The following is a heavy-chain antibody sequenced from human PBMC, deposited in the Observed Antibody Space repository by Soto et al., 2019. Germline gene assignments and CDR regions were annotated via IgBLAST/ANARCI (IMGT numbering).Heavy chain of an antibody. D-gene: IGHD5-18*01. V-gene: IGHV1-69*15. CDR1: GGTFYTYT. CDR2: ITPIYPTT. J-gene: IGHJ4*02. Sequence: QVQLVQSGAEVRKPGSSVQVSCKASGGTFYTYTFSWVRQAPGQGLEWMGSITPIYPTTNYAEKFQGRLTVTADGSTSTAYMVLSSLPSDDTAVYYCARIPRYSFPTSDDLDSWGQGTLVTVSS. CDR3: ARIPRYSFPTSDDLDS.